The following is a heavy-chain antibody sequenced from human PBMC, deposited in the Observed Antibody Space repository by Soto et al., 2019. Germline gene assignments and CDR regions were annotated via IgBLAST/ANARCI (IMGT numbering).Heavy chain of an antibody. CDR1: GFTFSKFW. V-gene: IGHV3-7*01. D-gene: IGHD5-12*01. J-gene: IGHJ4*02. Sequence: EVQLVESGGGLVQAGGSLRLSCAVSGFTFSKFWISWVRQAPGKGLEWVANINREGSEKYYVDSVKGRFTISRDNAKNALYLQMNSRRVDDTAVYYCVRDYDRKGGYWGQGTLVTFSS. CDR2: INREGSEK. CDR3: VRDYDRKGGY.